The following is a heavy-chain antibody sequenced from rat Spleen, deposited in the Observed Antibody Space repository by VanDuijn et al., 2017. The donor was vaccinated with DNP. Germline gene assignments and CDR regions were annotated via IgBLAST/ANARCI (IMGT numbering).Heavy chain of an antibody. CDR2: IIYDGSRT. J-gene: IGHJ1*01. V-gene: IGHV5S10*01. CDR3: TTSFYSGDLYWFFDF. Sequence: EVQLVESGGGLVQPGRSLKLSCAASGFTFSNYYMAWVRQAPKKGLEWVATIIYDGSRTYYRDSVKGRFTISRDNAEGTLYLQMDSLRSEDTATYYCTTSFYSGDLYWFFDFWGPGTMVTVSS. D-gene: IGHD1-1*01. CDR1: GFTFSNYY.